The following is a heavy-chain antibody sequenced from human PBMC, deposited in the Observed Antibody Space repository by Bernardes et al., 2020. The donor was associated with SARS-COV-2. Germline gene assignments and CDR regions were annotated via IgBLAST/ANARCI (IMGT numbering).Heavy chain of an antibody. J-gene: IGHJ4*02. Sequence: SETLSLTCPVSVGSFTRRNGWSWVRQPPTKGLEGIGEIYETGTPNSTPSLKRRVTLSVDKSNNQFSLRLSSVTAADTAVYYCASLGYCGDDNCYSTSWGPGTLVTVSS. CDR2: IYETGTP. CDR3: ASLGYCGDDNCYSTS. V-gene: IGHV4-4*02. CDR1: VGSFTRRNG. D-gene: IGHD2-15*01.